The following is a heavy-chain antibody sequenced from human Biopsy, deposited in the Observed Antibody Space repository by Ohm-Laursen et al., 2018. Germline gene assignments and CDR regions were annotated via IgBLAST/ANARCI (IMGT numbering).Heavy chain of an antibody. CDR1: GITFTRYA. Sequence: SLRLSCAASGITFTRYAFSWVRQGTEMGLEWVSGISASGGDKYYADSVKGRFTISRDNSKSTVYLQVSSPRPEDTARYYCAFCGPVCGWGQGTLVTVSS. J-gene: IGHJ4*02. D-gene: IGHD2-21*01. CDR3: AFCGPVCG. V-gene: IGHV3-23*01. CDR2: ISASGGDK.